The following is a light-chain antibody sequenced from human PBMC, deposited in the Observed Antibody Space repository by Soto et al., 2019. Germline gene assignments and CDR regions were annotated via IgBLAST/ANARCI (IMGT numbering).Light chain of an antibody. CDR1: SSDVGGYDY. Sequence: QSALTQPRSVSGSPGRSVTISCTGTSSDVGGYDYVSWYQHRPGKAPRVMIYDVTKWPSGVPDRFSGSKSGNTASLTISGLQAEDEAEYYCCSYAGTDTHVVFGGGTKVTVL. CDR2: DVT. CDR3: CSYAGTDTHVV. V-gene: IGLV2-11*01. J-gene: IGLJ2*01.